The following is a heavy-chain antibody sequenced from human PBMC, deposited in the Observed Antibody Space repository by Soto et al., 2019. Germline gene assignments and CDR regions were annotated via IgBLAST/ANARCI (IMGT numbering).Heavy chain of an antibody. Sequence: PGESLKISCKGSGYSFTSYWIRWVRQMPGKGLEWMGRIDPSDSYTNYSPSFQGHVTISADKSISTAYLQWSSLKASDTAMYYCAREYSSGWYEVYYYYGMDVWGQGTTVTVSS. D-gene: IGHD6-19*01. CDR3: AREYSSGWYEVYYYYGMDV. CDR1: GYSFTSYW. V-gene: IGHV5-10-1*01. J-gene: IGHJ6*02. CDR2: IDPSDSYT.